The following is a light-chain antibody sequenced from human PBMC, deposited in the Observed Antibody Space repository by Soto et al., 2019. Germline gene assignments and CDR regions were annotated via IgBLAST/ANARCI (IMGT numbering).Light chain of an antibody. V-gene: IGKV3-11*01. Sequence: EIVLTQSPATLSLSPGERATLSRRASQSVSSYLAWYQQKPGQAPRLLISDASNRATGIPARFSGSGSGTDFTLTVSSLEPEDFAVYYCQQRSDWPLTFGGGTKVEI. CDR1: QSVSSY. CDR3: QQRSDWPLT. CDR2: DAS. J-gene: IGKJ4*01.